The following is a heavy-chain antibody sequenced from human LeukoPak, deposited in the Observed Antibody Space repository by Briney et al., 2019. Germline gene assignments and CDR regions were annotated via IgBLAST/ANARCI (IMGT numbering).Heavy chain of an antibody. CDR3: TTNYSNYIYYYYYTDV. D-gene: IGHD4-11*01. CDR1: GFTFSNAW. Sequence: GGSLRLSCAASGFTFSNAWMSWVRQAPGKGLEWVGHIKSKTDGGTTDYAAPVKGRFTISRDDSKNTLYLQVNSLKTEDTAVYYCTTNYSNYIYYYYYTDVWGKGTTVTVSS. J-gene: IGHJ6*03. V-gene: IGHV3-15*01. CDR2: IKSKTDGGTT.